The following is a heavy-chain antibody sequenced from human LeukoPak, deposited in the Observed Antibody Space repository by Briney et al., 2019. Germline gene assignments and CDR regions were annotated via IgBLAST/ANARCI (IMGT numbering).Heavy chain of an antibody. J-gene: IGHJ4*02. D-gene: IGHD6-19*01. CDR2: INEDGSDK. CDR3: ARLPLQAGDFDY. Sequence: PGGSLRLSCAASGFTFSTYWMTWVRQAPGKGLEWVANINEDGSDKNYVDSVKDRFTISRDNAKNSLYLQMNSLRVEDTAVYYCARLPLQAGDFDYWGQGTLVTVSS. CDR1: GFTFSTYW. V-gene: IGHV3-7*01.